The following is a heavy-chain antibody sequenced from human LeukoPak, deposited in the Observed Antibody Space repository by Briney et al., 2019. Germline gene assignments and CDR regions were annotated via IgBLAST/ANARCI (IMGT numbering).Heavy chain of an antibody. V-gene: IGHV1-69*10. CDR3: AGAYYYDSSGYHNDY. Sequence: ASVKVSCKASGGTFSIYTVTWVRQAPGQGREWMGGLIPILGLANYAQKFQGRVTIIADKSTTTAYMELSRLRSEDTAVYYCAGAYYYDSSGYHNDYWGQGTLVTVSS. CDR1: GGTFSIYT. D-gene: IGHD3-22*01. CDR2: LIPILGLA. J-gene: IGHJ4*02.